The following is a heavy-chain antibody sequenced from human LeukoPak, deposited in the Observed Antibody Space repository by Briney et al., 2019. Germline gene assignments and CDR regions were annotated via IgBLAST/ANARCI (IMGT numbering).Heavy chain of an antibody. CDR3: ARGEESPPNYGPDY. J-gene: IGHJ4*02. CDR2: MNPNSGNT. CDR1: GYTFTSYD. V-gene: IGHV1-8*01. Sequence: GASVKVSCKASGYTFTSYDINWVRQATGQGLEWMGWMNPNSGNTGYAQKFRGRVTMTRNTSISTAYMELSSLRSEDTAVYCCARGEESPPNYGPDYWGQGTLVTVSS. D-gene: IGHD3-10*01.